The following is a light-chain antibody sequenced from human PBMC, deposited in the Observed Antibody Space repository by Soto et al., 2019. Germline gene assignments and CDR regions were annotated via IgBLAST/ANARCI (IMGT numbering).Light chain of an antibody. V-gene: IGKV1-9*01. J-gene: IGKJ2*01. CDR1: QGITSY. Sequence: IQVTQSPSSLSASVGDRVTITCRASQGITSYLAWYQQKPGKAPKLLIYAASALQTGVSSRFSGSGYGTDFALTISNLQPEDFATYFCQQYGRTFGQGTKLEIK. CDR3: QQYGRT. CDR2: AAS.